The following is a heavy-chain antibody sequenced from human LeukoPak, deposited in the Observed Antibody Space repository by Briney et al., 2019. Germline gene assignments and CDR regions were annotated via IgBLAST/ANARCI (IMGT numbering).Heavy chain of an antibody. D-gene: IGHD1-1*01. J-gene: IGHJ6*04. V-gene: IGHV4-59*01. CDR2: IYYSGST. CDR3: ARDRTQLERWGYYYYGMDV. CDR1: GGSISSYY. Sequence: SETLSLTCTVSGGSISSYYWSWIRQPPGKGLEWIGYIYYSGSTNYNPSLKSRVTISVDTSKNQFSLKLSSVTAADTAVYYCARDRTQLERWGYYYYGMDVWVKGTTVTVSS.